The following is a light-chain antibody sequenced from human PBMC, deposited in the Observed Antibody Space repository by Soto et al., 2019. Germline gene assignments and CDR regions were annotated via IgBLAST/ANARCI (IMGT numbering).Light chain of an antibody. CDR2: GAS. J-gene: IGKJ1*01. CDR3: QQYGSSPPT. V-gene: IGKV3-20*01. Sequence: EIVLTQSPGTLSLSPGERATLSCRASQSVSRNYLAWYQRKPGQAPRLLIYGASSRATGIPNRVSGSASGTDFTLTITRLEPEDCAVYYCQQYGSSPPTFGQGTKVELK. CDR1: QSVSRNY.